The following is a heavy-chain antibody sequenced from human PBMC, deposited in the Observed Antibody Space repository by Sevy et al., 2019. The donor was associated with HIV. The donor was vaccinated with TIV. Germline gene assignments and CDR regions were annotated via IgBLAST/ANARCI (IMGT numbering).Heavy chain of an antibody. D-gene: IGHD3-22*01. CDR1: GYRLSELS. CDR2: FDPEDGEI. J-gene: IGHJ4*02. V-gene: IGHV1-24*01. Sequence: ASVKVSCKISGYRLSELSMHWVRQAPGKGLEWMGRFDPEDGEIIYAQKFHGRVTVTEDTSTDTAYMELSRLRSEDTAVYYCATGREYYDENSGYFDYWGPGTLVTVSS. CDR3: ATGREYYDENSGYFDY.